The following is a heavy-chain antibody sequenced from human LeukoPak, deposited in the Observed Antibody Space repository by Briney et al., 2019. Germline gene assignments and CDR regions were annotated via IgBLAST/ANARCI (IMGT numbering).Heavy chain of an antibody. V-gene: IGHV4-39*01. D-gene: IGHD6-13*01. CDR2: IYYSGST. Sequence: SETLSLTCTVSGGSISSTTYYWGWIRRPPGKGLEWIGSIYYSGSTYYNPSLKSRVTVSVDTSKNQFSLNLSSVTAADTAMYYCARSYSSSDHYYYYGMDVWGQGTTVTVSS. CDR3: ARSYSSSDHYYYYGMDV. CDR1: GGSISSTTYY. J-gene: IGHJ6*02.